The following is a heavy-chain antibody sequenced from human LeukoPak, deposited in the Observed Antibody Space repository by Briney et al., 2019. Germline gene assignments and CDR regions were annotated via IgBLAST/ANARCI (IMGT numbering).Heavy chain of an antibody. CDR3: ARDSTYYDFWSGYYFDY. Sequence: NPSETLSLTCTVSGGSISSYYWSWIRQPAGKGLEWIGRIYTSGCTNYNPSLKSRVTMSVDTSKNQFSLKLTSVTAADTAVYYCARDSTYYDFWSGYYFDYWGQGTLVTVSS. J-gene: IGHJ4*02. CDR2: IYTSGCT. CDR1: GGSISSYY. D-gene: IGHD3-3*01. V-gene: IGHV4-4*07.